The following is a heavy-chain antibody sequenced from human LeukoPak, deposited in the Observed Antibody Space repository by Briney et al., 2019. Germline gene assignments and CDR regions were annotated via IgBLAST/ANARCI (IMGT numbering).Heavy chain of an antibody. J-gene: IGHJ3*02. V-gene: IGHV4-59*01. Sequence: PETLSLTCTVSGGSISSYYWSWLRQPPGKGLEWIGYIYYSGSTNYNPSLKSRVTISVDTSKNQFSLKLTSVSAADTAVYDCASRLAAAGTFDIWGQGTMVTVSS. CDR2: IYYSGST. CDR1: GGSISSYY. CDR3: ASRLAAAGTFDI. D-gene: IGHD6-13*01.